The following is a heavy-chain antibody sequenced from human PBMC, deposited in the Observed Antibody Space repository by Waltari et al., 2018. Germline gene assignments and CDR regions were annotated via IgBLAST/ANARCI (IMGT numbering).Heavy chain of an antibody. CDR3: ARAPGSSGRRWFDP. Sequence: QLQLQESGPGLVKPSETLSLTCTVSGGSISSSSYYWGWIRQHPGKGLEWIGSIYYSGSTYYNPPLKSRVTISVDTSKNQFSLKLSSVTAADTAVYYCARAPGSSGRRWFDPWGQGTLVTVSS. J-gene: IGHJ5*02. D-gene: IGHD6-6*01. CDR2: IYYSGST. CDR1: GGSISSSSYY. V-gene: IGHV4-39*01.